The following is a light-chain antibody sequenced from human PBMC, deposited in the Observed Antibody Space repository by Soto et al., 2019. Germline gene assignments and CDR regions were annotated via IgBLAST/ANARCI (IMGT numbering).Light chain of an antibody. Sequence: QSVLTQPASVSGSPGQSITISCTGTDSDVGSYNYVSWYQQHPGKAPKLMISEVTNRPSGVSNRFSGSKSGNTASLTISGLQAADEADYYCTSYSSSNTHVLFGGGTKVTVL. CDR3: TSYSSSNTHVL. V-gene: IGLV2-14*01. CDR2: EVT. CDR1: DSDVGSYNY. J-gene: IGLJ2*01.